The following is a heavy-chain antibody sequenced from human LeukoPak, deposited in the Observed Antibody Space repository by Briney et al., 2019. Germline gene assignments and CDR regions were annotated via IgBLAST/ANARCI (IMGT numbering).Heavy chain of an antibody. CDR3: ARRRDWNDVLDS. V-gene: IGHV4-34*01. CDR1: GESFSDYY. J-gene: IGHJ4*02. D-gene: IGHD1-1*01. Sequence: SETLSLTCAVYGESFSDYYWSWIRQPPEKGLEWIGQISHDGNTNYNPSPKSRVTLSTDTSKNQFSLRLTSVTTADTAIYYCARRRDWNDVLDSWGQGTPVTVSS. CDR2: ISHDGNT.